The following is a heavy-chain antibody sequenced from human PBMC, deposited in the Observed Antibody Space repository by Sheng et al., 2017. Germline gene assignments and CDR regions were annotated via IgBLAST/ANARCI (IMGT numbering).Heavy chain of an antibody. J-gene: IGHJ4*02. D-gene: IGHD3-22*01. CDR3: ARRGXSSGYYDDY. CDR2: INHSGST. V-gene: IGHV4-34*01. Sequence: QVQLQQWGAGLLKPSETLSLTCAVYGGSFSGYYWSWIRQPPGKGLEWIGEINHSGSTNYNPSLKSRVTISVDTSKNQFSLKLSSVTAADTAVYYCARRGXSSGYYDDYWGQGTLVTVSS. CDR1: GGSFSGYY.